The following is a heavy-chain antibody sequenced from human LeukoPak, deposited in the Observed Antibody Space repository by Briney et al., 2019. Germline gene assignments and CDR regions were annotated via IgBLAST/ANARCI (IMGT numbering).Heavy chain of an antibody. Sequence: ASVKVSCKASGYTFTGYYMHWVRQAPGQGLEWMGWINPNSGGTNYAQKFQGRVTMTRDTSISTAYMELSRLRSDDTAVYYCARGGPRNYYDSSGYGQTVPVVYFDYWGQGTLVTVSS. CDR2: INPNSGGT. D-gene: IGHD3-22*01. V-gene: IGHV1-2*02. CDR3: ARGGPRNYYDSSGYGQTVPVVYFDY. J-gene: IGHJ4*02. CDR1: GYTFTGYY.